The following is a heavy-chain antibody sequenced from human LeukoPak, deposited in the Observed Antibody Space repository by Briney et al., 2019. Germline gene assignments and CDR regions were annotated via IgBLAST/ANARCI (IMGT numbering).Heavy chain of an antibody. D-gene: IGHD3-22*01. J-gene: IGHJ4*02. V-gene: IGHV1-2*02. CDR1: GYTFTGYY. CDR2: INPNSGGT. Sequence: ASVKVSCKASGYTFTGYYMHWVRQAPGQGLEWMGWINPNSGGTNYAQKFQGRVTMTRDTSISTAHMELSRLRSDDTAVYYCARYPHSSGFTDYWGQGTLVTVSS. CDR3: ARYPHSSGFTDY.